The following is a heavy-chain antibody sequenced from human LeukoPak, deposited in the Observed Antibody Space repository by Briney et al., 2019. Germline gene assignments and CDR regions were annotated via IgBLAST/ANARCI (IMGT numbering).Heavy chain of an antibody. V-gene: IGHV3-48*03. J-gene: IGHJ4*02. CDR3: ARVGPNWNNFDY. D-gene: IGHD1/OR15-1a*01. CDR1: GFTFSSYE. CDR2: IGSSGSAL. Sequence: GGSLRLSCAGSGFTFSSYEMNWVRQATGKGLEWVSYIGSSGSALYYADSVKGRFTISRDNAKNSLYLQLNSLRAEDTAVYYCARVGPNWNNFDYWGQGTLVSVSS.